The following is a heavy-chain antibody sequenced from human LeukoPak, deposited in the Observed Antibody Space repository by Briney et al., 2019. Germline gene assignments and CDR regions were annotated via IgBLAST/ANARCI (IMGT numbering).Heavy chain of an antibody. Sequence: GGSLRLSCAASGFTVSSNHMSWVRQAPGKGLEWVSVIYSGGSTYYADSVKGRFTISRHNSKNTLYLQMNSLRAEDTAVYYCARDLEIYDSSGNYYYYGMDVWGQGTTVTVSS. V-gene: IGHV3-53*04. J-gene: IGHJ6*02. CDR1: GFTVSSNH. CDR2: IYSGGST. CDR3: ARDLEIYDSSGNYYYYGMDV. D-gene: IGHD3-22*01.